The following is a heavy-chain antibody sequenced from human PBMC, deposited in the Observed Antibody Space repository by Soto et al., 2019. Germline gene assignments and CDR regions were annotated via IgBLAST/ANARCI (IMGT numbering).Heavy chain of an antibody. D-gene: IGHD5-12*01. CDR2: ISGSGGST. CDR1: GFTFSSYA. CDR3: AKEGVIVATIGHYFDY. Sequence: EVQLLESGGGLVQPGGSLRLSCAASGFTFSSYAMSWVRQAPGKGLEWVSAISGSGGSTYYADSVKGRFTISRDNSKNTLYLQMNSLRAEDTAVYYCAKEGVIVATIGHYFDYWGQGTLVTVSS. J-gene: IGHJ4*02. V-gene: IGHV3-23*01.